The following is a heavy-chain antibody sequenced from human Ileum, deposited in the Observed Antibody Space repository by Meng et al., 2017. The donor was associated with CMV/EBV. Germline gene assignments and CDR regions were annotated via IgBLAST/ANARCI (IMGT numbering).Heavy chain of an antibody. CDR3: AKDRDMATRYYFDS. CDR2: ISGSGNTI. J-gene: IGHJ4*02. Sequence: GESLKISCAADGFTFTTHWMHWVRQGPGTGLVWVSSISGSGNTIYYADSVKGRFTISRDTSTNTLFLQMDSLRADDTALYYCAKDRDMATRYYFDSWGQGTLVTVSS. CDR1: GFTFTTHW. V-gene: IGHV3-23*01. D-gene: IGHD5-24*01.